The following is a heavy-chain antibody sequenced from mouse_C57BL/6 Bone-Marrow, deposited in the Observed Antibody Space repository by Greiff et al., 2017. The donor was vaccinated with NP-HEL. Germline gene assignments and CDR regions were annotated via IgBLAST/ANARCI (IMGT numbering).Heavy chain of an antibody. D-gene: IGHD1-1*01. CDR1: GYTFTSYG. CDR3: ARPTVVEAMDY. Sequence: VHLVESGAELARPGASVKLSCKASGYTFTSYGISWVKQRTGQGLEWIGEIYPRSGNTYYNEKFKGKATLTADKSSSTAYMELRSLTSEDSAVYFCARPTVVEAMDYWGQGTSVTVSS. CDR2: IYPRSGNT. V-gene: IGHV1-81*01. J-gene: IGHJ4*01.